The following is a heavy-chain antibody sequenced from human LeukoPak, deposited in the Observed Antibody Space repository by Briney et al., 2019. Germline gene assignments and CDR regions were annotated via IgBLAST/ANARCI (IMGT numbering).Heavy chain of an antibody. CDR2: INPNSGDT. V-gene: IGHV1-2*06. Sequence: ASVTVSCKASGYTFTGYFMHWVRQAPGQGLEWMGRINPNSGDTEYAQTFQGRVTMTRDTSISTAYMDLSRLRSDDTAVYYCARDLSSTSNWELDYWGQGTLVTVSS. CDR3: ARDLSSTSNWELDY. J-gene: IGHJ4*02. D-gene: IGHD7-27*01. CDR1: GYTFTGYF.